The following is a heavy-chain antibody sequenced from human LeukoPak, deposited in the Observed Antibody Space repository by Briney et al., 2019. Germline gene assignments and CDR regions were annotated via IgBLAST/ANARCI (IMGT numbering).Heavy chain of an antibody. Sequence: GGSLRLSCAASGFTFSAYGMHWVRRAPGKGLEWVAFIRFDGSNKYYADSVKGRFTISRDNSKNTLYLQMNSLRLEDTAVFYCAKECGGGCSDDYWGQGTLVTVSS. J-gene: IGHJ4*02. CDR2: IRFDGSNK. CDR3: AKECGGGCSDDY. D-gene: IGHD2-21*02. CDR1: GFTFSAYG. V-gene: IGHV3-30*02.